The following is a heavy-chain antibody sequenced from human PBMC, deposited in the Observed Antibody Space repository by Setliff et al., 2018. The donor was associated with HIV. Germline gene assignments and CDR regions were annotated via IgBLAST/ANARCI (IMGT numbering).Heavy chain of an antibody. J-gene: IGHJ1*01. V-gene: IGHV4-59*11. CDR2: IYYGGTT. D-gene: IGHD3-10*01. CDR1: GDSIGSRY. Sequence: PSETLSLTCTVSGDSIGSRYWNWIRQAPGKGLEWIATIYYGGTTIYTPSLKSRVTISLDAARDQFSLNLTSVTAADTAVYYCARGPRGLRWGVYFQHWGQGTLVTVSS. CDR3: ARGPRGLRWGVYFQH.